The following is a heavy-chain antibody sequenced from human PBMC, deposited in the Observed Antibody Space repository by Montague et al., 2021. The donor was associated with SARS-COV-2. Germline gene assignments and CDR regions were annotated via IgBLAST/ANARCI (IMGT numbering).Heavy chain of an antibody. J-gene: IGHJ5*01. Sequence: PALVKPTQTLTLTCTFSGFSLSTIGVGVGWIRQPPGKALEWLALIYWDDDKHYSPSLRSRLTITKDTSKNQVVLTMTNMDPVDTATYFCAHSSGVDGLPSCCFDAWGHGTLVTVSS. CDR3: AHSSGVDGLPSCCFDA. CDR2: IYWDDDK. V-gene: IGHV2-5*02. D-gene: IGHD3-9*01. CDR1: GFSLSTIGVG.